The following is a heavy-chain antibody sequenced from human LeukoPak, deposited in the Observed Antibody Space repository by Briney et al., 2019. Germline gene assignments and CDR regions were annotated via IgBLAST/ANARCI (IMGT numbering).Heavy chain of an antibody. CDR2: IYHSGST. J-gene: IGHJ4*02. V-gene: IGHV4-38-2*02. CDR3: ARVQYGSGSPPDY. CDR1: GYSISSGYY. D-gene: IGHD3-10*01. Sequence: SETLSLTCTVSGYSISSGYYWGWIRQPPGKGLEWIGSIYHSGSTYYNPSLKSRVTISVDTSKNQFSLKLSSVTAADTAVYYCARVQYGSGSPPDYWGQGTLVTVSS.